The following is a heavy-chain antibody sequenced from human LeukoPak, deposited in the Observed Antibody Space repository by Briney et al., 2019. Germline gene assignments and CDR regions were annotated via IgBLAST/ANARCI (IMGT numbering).Heavy chain of an antibody. Sequence: GGPLSLSCAASGVTFSTYLMTWVRQAPGKGVEWVANIKQDGSEKYYVDSVPGRFTIPRDNANNSLYLQMNSLGAEDTAVYYCARRGTSSSWAHFDYWGQGTLVTVSS. D-gene: IGHD6-13*01. V-gene: IGHV3-7*05. CDR1: GVTFSTYL. CDR2: IKQDGSEK. J-gene: IGHJ4*02. CDR3: ARRGTSSSWAHFDY.